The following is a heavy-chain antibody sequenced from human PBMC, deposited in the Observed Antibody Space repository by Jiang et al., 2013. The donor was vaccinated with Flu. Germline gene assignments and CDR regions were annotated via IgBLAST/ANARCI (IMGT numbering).Heavy chain of an antibody. CDR1: GGSISSSNW. CDR2: IYHSGST. D-gene: IGHD3-22*01. Sequence: SGPGLVKPSGTLSLTCAVSGGSISSSNWWSWVRQPPGKGLEWIGEIYHSGSTNYNPSLKSRVTISVDKSKNQFSLKLSSVTAADTAVYYCARDLTDGSGYYSFHAFDIWGQGTMVTVSS. J-gene: IGHJ3*02. CDR3: ARDLTDGSGYYSFHAFDI. V-gene: IGHV4-4*02.